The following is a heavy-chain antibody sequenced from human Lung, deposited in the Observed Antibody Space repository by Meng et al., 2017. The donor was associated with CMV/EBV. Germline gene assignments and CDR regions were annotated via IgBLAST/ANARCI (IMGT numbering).Heavy chain of an antibody. CDR2: ILYSGST. D-gene: IGHD6-13*01. J-gene: IGHJ5*02. Sequence: GSLRLXXTVSGGSITTYSWSWIRQPPGKRLEWIGYILYSGSTNYNPSLRSRVTISVDTSKNQFSLKLSSVTAADTAVYHCARTLGSAVGMGWFDPWGQGTLVXVSS. V-gene: IGHV4-59*01. CDR3: ARTLGSAVGMGWFDP. CDR1: GGSITTYS.